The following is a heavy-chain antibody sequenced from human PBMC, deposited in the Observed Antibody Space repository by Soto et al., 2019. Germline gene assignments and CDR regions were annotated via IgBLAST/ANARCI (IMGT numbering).Heavy chain of an antibody. D-gene: IGHD1-20*01. V-gene: IGHV1-69*12. J-gene: IGHJ6*02. CDR1: GGTFSSYA. CDR2: IIPIFGTA. Sequence: QVQLVQSGAEVKKPGSSVKVSAKASGGTFSSYAISWVRQSPGQGLEWMGGIIPIFGTADYAQKVQGRVTITADDSTSTAYMELISLRPEDPAVYYFARDRDNWNDCVYYYYRMDVWGQGTTVTVSS. CDR3: ARDRDNWNDCVYYYYRMDV.